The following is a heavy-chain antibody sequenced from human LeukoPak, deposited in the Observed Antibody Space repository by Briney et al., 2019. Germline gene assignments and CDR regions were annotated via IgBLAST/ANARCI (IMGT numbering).Heavy chain of an antibody. CDR3: AKEGCSSTSCYVGGYFDY. J-gene: IGHJ4*02. D-gene: IGHD2-2*01. CDR1: GITFSSYG. Sequence: QSGGSLRLSCAASGITFSSYGMSWVRQAPGKGLEWVSSISSTGGTTYYADSVKGRFTISRDNSKNTLYLQMNSLRAEDTAIYYCAKEGCSSTSCYVGGYFDYWGQGTLVTVSS. V-gene: IGHV3-23*01. CDR2: ISSTGGTT.